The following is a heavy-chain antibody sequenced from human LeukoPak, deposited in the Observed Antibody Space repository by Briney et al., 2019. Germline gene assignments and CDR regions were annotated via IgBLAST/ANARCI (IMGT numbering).Heavy chain of an antibody. V-gene: IGHV4-61*05. J-gene: IGHJ5*02. Sequence: PSETLSLTCTVSGGSISSSSYYWGWIRQPPGKGLEWIGYIYYSGSTNYNPSLKSRVTISVDTSKNQFSLKLSSVTAADTAVYYCARRVEYYGSVMFDPWGQGTLVTVSS. D-gene: IGHD3-10*01. CDR1: GGSISSSSYY. CDR2: IYYSGST. CDR3: ARRVEYYGSVMFDP.